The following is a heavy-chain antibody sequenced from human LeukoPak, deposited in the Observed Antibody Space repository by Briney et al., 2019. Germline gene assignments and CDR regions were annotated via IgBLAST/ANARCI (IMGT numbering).Heavy chain of an antibody. CDR2: ISYDGSNK. CDR1: GFTFSSYA. Sequence: GGSLRLSCAASGFTFSSYAMHWVRQAPGKGLEGVAVISYDGSNKYYPDSVKGRFTISRDNSKTTLYLQMNSLRAEDTALYYCARSRAPRLTAMLDYWGQGTLVTVSS. CDR3: ARSRAPRLTAMLDY. J-gene: IGHJ4*02. D-gene: IGHD5-18*01. V-gene: IGHV3-30-3*01.